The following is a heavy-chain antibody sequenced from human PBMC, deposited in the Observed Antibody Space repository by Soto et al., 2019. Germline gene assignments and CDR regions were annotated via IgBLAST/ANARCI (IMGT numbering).Heavy chain of an antibody. Sequence: ETLSLTCSVSGDSISNSRLYWAWIRQPPGEGLEWIGSIYHTGNAYYNPSLKSRVTISVDTSKNQFSLKLTSVTAADAALYYCARDFFDSSDYTTNWFDPWGQRTLVTVSS. CDR2: IYHTGNA. V-gene: IGHV4-39*01. CDR3: ARDFFDSSDYTTNWFDP. CDR1: GDSISNSRLY. D-gene: IGHD3-22*01. J-gene: IGHJ5*02.